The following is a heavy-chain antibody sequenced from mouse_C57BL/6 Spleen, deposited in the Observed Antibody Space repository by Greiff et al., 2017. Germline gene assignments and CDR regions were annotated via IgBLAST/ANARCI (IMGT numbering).Heavy chain of an antibody. V-gene: IGHV1-74*01. CDR3: AQGDYYGCDVGALAY. J-gene: IGHJ4*01. Sequence: QVQLQQPGAELVKPGASVKVSCKASGYTFTSYWMHWVKQRPGQGLEWIGRIHPSDSATNYNQKFKGKATLTVDKSSSTAYMQLSSLTSEVSAVYYCAQGDYYGCDVGALAYWGQGTSVTVSA. CDR1: GYTFTSYW. D-gene: IGHD2-2*01. CDR2: IHPSDSAT.